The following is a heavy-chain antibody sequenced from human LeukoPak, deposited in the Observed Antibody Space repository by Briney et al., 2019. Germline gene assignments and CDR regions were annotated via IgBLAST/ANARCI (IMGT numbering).Heavy chain of an antibody. CDR3: ATLDGEVHDY. CDR2: ISYDGSNK. CDR1: GFTFSSYA. Sequence: GGSLRLSCAASGFTFSSYAMHWVRQAPGKGLEWVAVISYDGSNKYYADSVKGRFTISRDNSKNTLYLQMNSLRAEDTAVYYCATLDGEVHDYWGQGTLVTVPS. V-gene: IGHV3-30-3*01. J-gene: IGHJ4*02. D-gene: IGHD3-10*01.